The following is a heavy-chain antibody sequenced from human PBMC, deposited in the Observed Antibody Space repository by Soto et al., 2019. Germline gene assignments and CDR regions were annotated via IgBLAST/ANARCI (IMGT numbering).Heavy chain of an antibody. Sequence: ASVKVSCKASGYTFTSYDINWVRQATGQGLEWMGWMNPNSGNTGYAQKLQGRVTMTTDTSTSTAYMELRSLRSDDTAVYYCASNNWNWHDGDAFDIWGQGTMVTVSS. V-gene: IGHV1-8*01. D-gene: IGHD1-7*01. CDR1: GYTFTSYD. J-gene: IGHJ3*02. CDR3: ASNNWNWHDGDAFDI. CDR2: MNPNSGNT.